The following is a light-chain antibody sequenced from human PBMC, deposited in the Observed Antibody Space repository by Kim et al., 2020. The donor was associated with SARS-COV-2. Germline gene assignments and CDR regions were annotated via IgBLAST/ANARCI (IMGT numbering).Light chain of an antibody. CDR2: GAS. Sequence: GGRVTITCRTSQDIKDELAWYQQKAGKAPKRLIYGASYLQSGVPSRFSGSGSGTAFTLTISSLQPEDSATYYCLQHHAYPLTFGQGTKV. V-gene: IGKV1-17*01. CDR3: LQHHAYPLT. CDR1: QDIKDE. J-gene: IGKJ1*01.